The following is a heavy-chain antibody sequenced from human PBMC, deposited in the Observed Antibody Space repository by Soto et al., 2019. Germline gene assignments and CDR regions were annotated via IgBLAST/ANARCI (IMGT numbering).Heavy chain of an antibody. CDR2: ISSSGTSA. CDR1: GFTFSAVY. J-gene: IGHJ4*02. D-gene: IGHD6-19*01. CDR3: ARDRGAVTGQYFDY. V-gene: IGHV3-11*05. Sequence: QVQLEESGGGLVKPGGSLRLSCAASGFTFSAVYMSWIRQAPNKGLEYISYISSSGTSANYADSVKGRFTISRDNAKNSLYLKMNSLRAEETAVYYCARDRGAVTGQYFDYWGQGALVTVSS.